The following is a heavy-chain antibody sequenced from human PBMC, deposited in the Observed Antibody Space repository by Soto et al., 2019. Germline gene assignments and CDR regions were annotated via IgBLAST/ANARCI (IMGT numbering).Heavy chain of an antibody. V-gene: IGHV3-33*01. CDR2: IWYDGSNK. Sequence: GGSLRLSCAASGFTFSSYGMHWVRQAPGKGLEWVAVIWYDGSNKYYADYVKGRFTISRDNSKNTLYLQMNSLRAEDTAVYYCASEYSSSWYNYYYGMDVWGQGTTVTVSS. J-gene: IGHJ6*02. CDR3: ASEYSSSWYNYYYGMDV. CDR1: GFTFSSYG. D-gene: IGHD6-13*01.